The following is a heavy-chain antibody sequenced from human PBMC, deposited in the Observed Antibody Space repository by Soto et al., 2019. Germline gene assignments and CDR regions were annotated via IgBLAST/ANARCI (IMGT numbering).Heavy chain of an antibody. V-gene: IGHV4-59*01. J-gene: IGHJ4*02. Sequence: SETLSLTCTVSGGSISSYYWSWIRQPPGKGLEWIGYIYYSGSTNYNPSLKSRVTISVDTSKNQFSLKLSSVTAADTAVYYCARVSRGYYYDSSGYIDYWGRGTLVTVSS. CDR3: ARVSRGYYYDSSGYIDY. D-gene: IGHD3-22*01. CDR1: GGSISSYY. CDR2: IYYSGST.